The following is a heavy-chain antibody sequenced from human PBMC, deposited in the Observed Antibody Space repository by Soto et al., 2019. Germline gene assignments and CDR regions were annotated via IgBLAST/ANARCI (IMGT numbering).Heavy chain of an antibody. Sequence: RESLKISCKGSGYSFTSYWISWVRQMPGKGLEWMGRIDPSDSYTNYSPSFQGHVTISADKSISTAYLQWSSLKASDTAMYYCASPVGATRYYYYYGMDVWGQGTTVTVSS. CDR2: IDPSDSYT. CDR1: GYSFTSYW. D-gene: IGHD1-26*01. J-gene: IGHJ6*02. V-gene: IGHV5-10-1*01. CDR3: ASPVGATRYYYYYGMDV.